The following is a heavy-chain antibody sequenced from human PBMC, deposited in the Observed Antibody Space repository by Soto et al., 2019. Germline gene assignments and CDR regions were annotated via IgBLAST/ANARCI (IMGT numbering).Heavy chain of an antibody. CDR3: ARDHRSLYYDILTGHKYYYYGMDV. Sequence: ASVKVSCKASGYTFTSYYMHWVRQVPGQGLEWMGIINPSGGSTSYAQKFQGRVTMTRDTSTSTVYMELSSLRSEDTAVYYCARDHRSLYYDILTGHKYYYYGMDVWGQGTTVTVSS. D-gene: IGHD3-9*01. V-gene: IGHV1-46*01. J-gene: IGHJ6*02. CDR1: GYTFTSYY. CDR2: INPSGGST.